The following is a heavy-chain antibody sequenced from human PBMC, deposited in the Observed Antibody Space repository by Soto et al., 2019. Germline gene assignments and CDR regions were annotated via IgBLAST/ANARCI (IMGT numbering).Heavy chain of an antibody. CDR3: ASHAVRGHTWFXP. J-gene: IGHJ5*02. CDR1: GGSISSYY. CDR2: IYYSGST. Sequence: SETLSLTCTVSGGSISSYYWSWIRQPPGKGLEWIGYIYYSGSTNYNPSLKSRVTISVDTSKNQFSLKLSSVTAADTAVYYCASHAVRGHTWFXPWGQGTLVTVSS. V-gene: IGHV4-59*08. D-gene: IGHD3-10*01.